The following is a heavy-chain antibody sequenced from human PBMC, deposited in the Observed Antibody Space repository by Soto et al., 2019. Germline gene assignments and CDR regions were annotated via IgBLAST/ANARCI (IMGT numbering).Heavy chain of an antibody. Sequence: QVQLVESGGGVVQPGSSLRLSCATSGFTFSNYGMHWVCQAPGKGLEWVAVTRHDGTNKYYADSVKSRFTISRDNSKNTVHLQMNSLRGEDTAVYYCARDLSGPLDYWGQGTLVTVSS. J-gene: IGHJ4*02. CDR1: GFTFSNYG. CDR2: TRHDGTNK. V-gene: IGHV3-33*01. CDR3: ARDLSGPLDY.